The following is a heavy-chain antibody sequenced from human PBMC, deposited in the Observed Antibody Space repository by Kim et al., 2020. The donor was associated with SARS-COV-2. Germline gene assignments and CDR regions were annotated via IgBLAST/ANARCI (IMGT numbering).Heavy chain of an antibody. J-gene: IGHJ4*02. Sequence: SGNTGYAEKFQGRVTMTRDTSISTAYMELSSLTSEDTAVYYCARKGASDYWGQGTLVTVSS. V-gene: IGHV1-8*01. CDR3: ARKGASDY. D-gene: IGHD3-16*01. CDR2: SGNT.